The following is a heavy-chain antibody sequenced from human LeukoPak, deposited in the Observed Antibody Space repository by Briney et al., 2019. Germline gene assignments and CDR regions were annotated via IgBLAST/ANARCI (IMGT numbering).Heavy chain of an antibody. J-gene: IGHJ4*02. V-gene: IGHV3-21*01. CDR2: ISSSSSYI. Sequence: GGSLRLSCAASGFTFSSYSMNWVRQAPGKGLEWVSSISSSSSYIYYADSVKGRFTISRENAKNSLYLQMNSLRAEDTAVYYCAREYSSGWYDYWGQGTLVTVSS. CDR3: AREYSSGWYDY. D-gene: IGHD6-19*01. CDR1: GFTFSSYS.